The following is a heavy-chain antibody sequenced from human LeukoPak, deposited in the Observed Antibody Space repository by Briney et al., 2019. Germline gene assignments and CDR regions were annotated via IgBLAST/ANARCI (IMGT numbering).Heavy chain of an antibody. V-gene: IGHV4-61*02. CDR1: GNSISSGNYF. CDR3: ARDRQLGWFGP. D-gene: IGHD3-16*01. CDR2: IHSDGLA. Sequence: SQTLSLTCTVSGNSISSGNYFWAWIRQSAGKGLEWIGRIHSDGLANYNPSLRSRVTISVDTSNNQFSLKVKSVTAADTATYYCARDRQLGWFGPWGQGILVTVSS. J-gene: IGHJ5*02.